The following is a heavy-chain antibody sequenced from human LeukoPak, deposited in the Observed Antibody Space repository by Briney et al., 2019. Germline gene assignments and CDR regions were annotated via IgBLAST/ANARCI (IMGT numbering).Heavy chain of an antibody. CDR3: VYSSGWYYFDY. CDR1: GGSISSSSYY. D-gene: IGHD6-19*01. CDR2: IYYSGST. V-gene: IGHV4-39*01. Sequence: DPSETLSLTCTVSGGSISSSSYYWGWIRQPPGKGLEWIGSIYYSGSTYYNPSLKSRVTISVDTSKNQFSLKLSSVTAADTAVYYCVYSSGWYYFDYWGQGTLVTVSS. J-gene: IGHJ4*02.